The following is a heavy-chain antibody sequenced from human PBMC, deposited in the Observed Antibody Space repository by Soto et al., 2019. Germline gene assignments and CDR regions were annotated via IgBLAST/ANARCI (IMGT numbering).Heavy chain of an antibody. V-gene: IGHV3-21*01. CDR3: APDVAAIAATGY. CDR1: GFTFGSYS. CDR2: TDPDGTYK. D-gene: IGHD2-15*01. J-gene: IGHJ4*02. Sequence: EVQLVESGGGLVKPGGSLRLSFAASGFTFGSYSMNWVGRTPGKGLEGVSATDPDGTYKIYADSVKGRLTISRDNARNSLYLQMNSLRDEDTAVYYCAPDVAAIAATGYWGQGTLVTVSS.